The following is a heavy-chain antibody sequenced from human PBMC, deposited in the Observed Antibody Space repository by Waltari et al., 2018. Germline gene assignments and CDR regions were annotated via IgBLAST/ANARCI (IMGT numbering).Heavy chain of an antibody. CDR3: ARDRGDYYGSGSYWDY. J-gene: IGHJ4*02. V-gene: IGHV1-2*02. CDR2: INPHSGGT. D-gene: IGHD3-10*01. CDR1: GFTLPSYV. Sequence: VQLVQSESAVKKPGASVKVSCKTSGFTLPSYVFTWVRKAPGQGLEWMGWINPHSGGTVYAQKFQGSVTMTRDTSITTAYMELSSLRSDDTAVYYCARDRGDYYGSGSYWDYWGQGALVTVSS.